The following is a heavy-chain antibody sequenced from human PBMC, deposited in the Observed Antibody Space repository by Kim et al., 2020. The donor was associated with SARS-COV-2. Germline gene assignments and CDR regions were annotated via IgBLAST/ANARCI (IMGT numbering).Heavy chain of an antibody. CDR3: ATHAYSNYGYDGGY. CDR1: GFTFSDYS. D-gene: IGHD4-4*01. J-gene: IGHJ4*02. V-gene: IGHV3-21*01. CDR2: ISSSTSYI. Sequence: GGSLRLSCATSGFTFSDYSMTWVRQAPGKGLEWVESISSSTSYIQYADSVKGRLTISRDNPKNSVYLQMNSLRDDDTAVYYCATHAYSNYGYDGGYWGQGTLVTVSS.